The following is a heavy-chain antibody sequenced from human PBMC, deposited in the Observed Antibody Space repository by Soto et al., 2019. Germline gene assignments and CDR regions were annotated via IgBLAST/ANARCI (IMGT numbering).Heavy chain of an antibody. Sequence: QVQLQQWGAGLLKPSETLSLTCAVYGGSFSGYYWSWIRQPPGKGLEWIGEINHSGSTNYNPSLRSRVTISVDTSKNQFSLKLSSVTAADTAVYYCGRLLVVPALIAAAVTRYFQHWGQGTLVTVSS. CDR3: GRLLVVPALIAAAVTRYFQH. J-gene: IGHJ1*01. D-gene: IGHD6-13*01. CDR1: GGSFSGYY. CDR2: INHSGST. V-gene: IGHV4-34*01.